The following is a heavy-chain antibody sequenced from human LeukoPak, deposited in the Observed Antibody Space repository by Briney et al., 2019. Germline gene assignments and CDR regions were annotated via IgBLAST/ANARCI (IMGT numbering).Heavy chain of an antibody. CDR2: VSGSGGST. Sequence: GVSLRLSCAASGFTFRSYAMSWVRQAPGKGLEWVSAVSGSGGSTYSADSVKGRFTISRDNSKNTLYLQMNSLRAEDTAVYYCAKDYGSGWYLTDYWGQGTLVTVSS. CDR1: GFTFRSYA. CDR3: AKDYGSGWYLTDY. D-gene: IGHD6-19*01. J-gene: IGHJ4*02. V-gene: IGHV3-23*01.